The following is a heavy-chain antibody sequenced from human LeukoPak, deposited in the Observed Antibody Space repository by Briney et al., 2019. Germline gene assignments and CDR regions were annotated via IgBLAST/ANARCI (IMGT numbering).Heavy chain of an antibody. J-gene: IGHJ4*02. Sequence: PGRSLRLSCAASGFPFSSYGMHWVRQAPGKGLEWAAVLSYDGSNEYYADSVKGRFTSARDNSKNSLYLQMNSLRVEDTAVYYCAAIAVAGTYDFDYWGQGTLVTVSS. CDR1: GFPFSSYG. V-gene: IGHV3-30*03. D-gene: IGHD6-19*01. CDR2: LSYDGSNE. CDR3: AAIAVAGTYDFDY.